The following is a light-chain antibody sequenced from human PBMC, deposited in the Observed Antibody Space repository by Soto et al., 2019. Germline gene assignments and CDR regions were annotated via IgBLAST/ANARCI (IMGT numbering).Light chain of an antibody. CDR1: SSDVGTYNL. CDR2: EVN. Sequence: QSALTQPASVSGSLGQSITISCTGTSSDVGTYNLVSWYQQLPDKAPKLIIHEVNKPPSGVSTRFSGSKSGNTASLTISGLAAEDDADYHCYSYAGSSTYVFGTGTKVTVL. J-gene: IGLJ1*01. V-gene: IGLV2-23*02. CDR3: YSYAGSSTYV.